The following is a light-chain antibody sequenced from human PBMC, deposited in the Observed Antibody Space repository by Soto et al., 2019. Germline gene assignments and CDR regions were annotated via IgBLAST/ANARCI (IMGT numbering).Light chain of an antibody. Sequence: DIQMTQSPSSVSASVGDRVTLTCRASQDIGNLLAWYQQKPGKAPKLLIYFGSNLQTGVPSRFSGCGSGTDFTLTISSLQPEDLATYYGQQADSFPLTFGRGTRVEIK. V-gene: IGKV1-12*01. CDR3: QQADSFPLT. J-gene: IGKJ4*01. CDR2: FGS. CDR1: QDIGNL.